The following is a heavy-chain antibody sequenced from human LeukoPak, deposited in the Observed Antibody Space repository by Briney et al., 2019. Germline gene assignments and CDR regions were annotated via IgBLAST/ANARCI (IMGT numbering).Heavy chain of an antibody. Sequence: SETLSLTCTASGGSLSSYYWTWVRQPPGKGLEWIGYVYYLGSANYNPSLESRVTISVDMSKNEFSLKLTSVTTTDTAVYFCARAFFYGSGCYMDIWGKGTTVIVSS. V-gene: IGHV4-59*12. J-gene: IGHJ6*03. CDR1: GGSLSSYY. CDR3: ARAFFYGSGCYMDI. CDR2: VYYLGSA. D-gene: IGHD3-10*01.